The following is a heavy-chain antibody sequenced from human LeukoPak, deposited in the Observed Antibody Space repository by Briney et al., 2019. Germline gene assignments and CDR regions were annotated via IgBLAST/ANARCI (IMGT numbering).Heavy chain of an antibody. CDR3: ARRVYGDYDPLYYFDY. D-gene: IGHD4-17*01. V-gene: IGHV5-51*01. J-gene: IGHJ4*02. CDR2: IYPDDSDT. Sequence: GESLKISCKGSGYRFNAYWIAWVRQMPGKGLEWMGIIYPDDSDTRYSPSFQGQVTISADKSVRTAYLQWSSLKASDTAMYYCARRVYGDYDPLYYFDYWGQGTLVTVSS. CDR1: GYRFNAYW.